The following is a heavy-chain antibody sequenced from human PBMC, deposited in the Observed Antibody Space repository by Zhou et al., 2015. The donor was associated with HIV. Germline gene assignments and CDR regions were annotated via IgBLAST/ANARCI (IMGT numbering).Heavy chain of an antibody. D-gene: IGHD6-6*01. V-gene: IGHV1-69*06. CDR3: ARDRGGATRPGWRYFDL. CDR2: LTPMFTRA. CDR1: GAPFNTFA. Sequence: QVYLVQSGAELRKPGSSVKVSCKTYGAPFNTFALNWVRQAPGQGPEWMGTLTPMFTRAEYSRKFRGRVTMTADMSTDTGYMELSGLRFEDTAVYYCARDRGGATRPGWRYFDLWGRGTLVTVSS. J-gene: IGHJ2*01.